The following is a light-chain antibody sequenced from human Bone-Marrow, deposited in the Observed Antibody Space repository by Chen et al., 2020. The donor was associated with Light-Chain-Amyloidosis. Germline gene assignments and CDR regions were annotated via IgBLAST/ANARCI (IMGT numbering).Light chain of an antibody. Sequence: DLQMTQSPSSVSSSVGDRVTITCRASQGISTWVAWYQQRPGKAPKLLIYAASSLQSGVPSRVSGSGSGTDFTLTISSLQPEDFATYFCQQAYNFPLTFGPGTKVDIK. CDR3: QQAYNFPLT. V-gene: IGKV1-12*01. CDR2: AAS. J-gene: IGKJ3*01. CDR1: QGISTW.